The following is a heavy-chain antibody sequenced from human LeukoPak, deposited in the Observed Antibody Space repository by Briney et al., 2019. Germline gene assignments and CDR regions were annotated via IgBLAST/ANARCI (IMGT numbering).Heavy chain of an antibody. CDR2: IYPGDSDT. V-gene: IGHV5-51*01. CDR3: ARIESGSYYLGDAFDI. Sequence: GESLKISCKGSGYSFTSYWIGWVRQMPGKGLEWMGIIYPGDSDTRYSPSFQGQVTISADKSISTAYLQWSSLKASDTAMYYCARIESGSYYLGDAFDIWGQGTLVTVSS. CDR1: GYSFTSYW. J-gene: IGHJ4*02. D-gene: IGHD1-26*01.